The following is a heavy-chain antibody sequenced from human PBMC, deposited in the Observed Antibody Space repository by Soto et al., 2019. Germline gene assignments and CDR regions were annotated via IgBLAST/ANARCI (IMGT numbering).Heavy chain of an antibody. CDR1: GGTFSSYA. V-gene: IGHV1-69*01. CDR3: ARAHRGYYYYDGMDV. CDR2: IIPIFGTA. Sequence: QAQLVQSGAEMKKPGSSVKVSCKASGGTFSSYAISWVRQAPGQGLEWMGGIIPIFGTANYAQKFQGRVTITADESTSTAYMERGSLRSEDTAVYYCARAHRGYYYYDGMDVWGQGTTVTVSS. J-gene: IGHJ6*02.